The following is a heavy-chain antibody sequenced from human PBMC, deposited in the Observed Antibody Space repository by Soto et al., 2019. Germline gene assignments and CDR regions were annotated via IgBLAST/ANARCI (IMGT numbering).Heavy chain of an antibody. D-gene: IGHD6-19*01. CDR2: IIPILGIA. V-gene: IGHV1-69*02. Sequence: QVHLVQSGAEVKKPESSVKVSCKASRDTFSSYTISWVRQAPGQGLEWLGRIIPILGIANYAQTFQGRVTITADKSASTDYMELSSLRSEDTAVYYWAGFGSGSGWCPFDYWGQGTLVTVSS. CDR1: RDTFSSYT. J-gene: IGHJ4*02. CDR3: AGFGSGSGWCPFDY.